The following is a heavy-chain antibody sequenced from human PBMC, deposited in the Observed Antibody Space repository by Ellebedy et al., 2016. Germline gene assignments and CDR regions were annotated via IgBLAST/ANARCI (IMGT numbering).Heavy chain of an antibody. D-gene: IGHD2-8*01. V-gene: IGHV6-1*01. J-gene: IGHJ3*02. CDR2: TYYRSKWFN. CDR1: GDSVSSTRAT. CDR3: GREGQWGAFDI. Sequence: SQTLSLTXXISGDSVSSTRATWIWIRQSPSRGLEWLGRTYYRSKWFNNYAASVKSRITFNSDTSKNQFSLQLNSVTPEDTAVYYCGREGQWGAFDIWGQGTMVTVSS.